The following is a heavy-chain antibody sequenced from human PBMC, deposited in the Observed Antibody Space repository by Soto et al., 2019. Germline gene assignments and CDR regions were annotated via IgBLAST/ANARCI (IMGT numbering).Heavy chain of an antibody. CDR2: ISYDGSNK. D-gene: IGHD2-2*01. CDR1: GFTFSSYA. J-gene: IGHJ6*02. V-gene: IGHV3-30-3*01. CDR3: AREGGCSSTSCYFYYYYGMDV. Sequence: GGSLRLSCAASGFTFSSYAMHWVRQAPGKGLEWVAVISYDGSNKYYADSVKGRFTISRDNSKNTLYLQMNSLRAEDTAVYYCAREGGCSSTSCYFYYYYGMDVWGQGTTVTVSS.